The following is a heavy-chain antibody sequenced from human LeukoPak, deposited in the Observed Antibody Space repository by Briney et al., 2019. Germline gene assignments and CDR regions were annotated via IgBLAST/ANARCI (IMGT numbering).Heavy chain of an antibody. CDR1: GFTFSSYA. CDR3: AKDQVVEDIVATNEFDY. J-gene: IGHJ4*02. CDR2: ISGSGGST. V-gene: IGHV3-23*01. Sequence: PGGSLRLSCAASGFTFSSYAMSWVRQAPGKGLEWVSAISGSGGSTYYADSVKGRFTISRDNSKNTLYLQMNSLRAEDTAVYYCAKDQVVEDIVATNEFDYWGQGTLVTVSS. D-gene: IGHD5-12*01.